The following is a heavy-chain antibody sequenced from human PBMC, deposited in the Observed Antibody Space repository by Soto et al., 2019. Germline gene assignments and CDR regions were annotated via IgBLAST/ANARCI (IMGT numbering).Heavy chain of an antibody. J-gene: IGHJ3*02. CDR2: ISYDGSNK. CDR3: AKDLEYQLLYPTNAFDI. V-gene: IGHV3-30*18. D-gene: IGHD2-2*02. Sequence: GGSLRLSCAASGFTFSIYGMHWFRQAPGKGLEWVAVISYDGSNKYYADSVKGRFTISRDNSKNTLYLQMNSLRAEDTAVYYCAKDLEYQLLYPTNAFDIWGQGTMVTVSS. CDR1: GFTFSIYG.